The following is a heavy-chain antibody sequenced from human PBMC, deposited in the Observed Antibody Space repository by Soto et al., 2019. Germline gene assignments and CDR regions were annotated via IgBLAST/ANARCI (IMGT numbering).Heavy chain of an antibody. CDR3: ARGQWGITIFVEEPLAFDY. CDR2: INHSGST. CDR1: GGSFSGYY. D-gene: IGHD3-3*01. J-gene: IGHJ4*02. V-gene: IGHV4-34*01. Sequence: SETLSITCAVYGGSFSGYYWSWIRQPPGKGLEWIGEINHSGSTNYNPSLKSRVTISVDTSKNQFSLKLSSVTAADTAVYYCARGQWGITIFVEEPLAFDYWGQGTLVTVSS.